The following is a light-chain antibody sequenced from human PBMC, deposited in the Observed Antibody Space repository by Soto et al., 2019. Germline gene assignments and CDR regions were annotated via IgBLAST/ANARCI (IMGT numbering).Light chain of an antibody. J-gene: IGLJ6*01. CDR3: GSLDSGLSAYV. V-gene: IGLV1-51*01. Sequence: QSAMTQPPSVSAAPGQTVTISCSGSSSNIGGNSVSWYQQLPGTAPKLLIYDDNKRPSGIPDRFSGSKSGTSATLGITGFQTGDEADYYCGSLDSGLSAYVFGTCTQLTVL. CDR2: DDN. CDR1: SSNIGGNS.